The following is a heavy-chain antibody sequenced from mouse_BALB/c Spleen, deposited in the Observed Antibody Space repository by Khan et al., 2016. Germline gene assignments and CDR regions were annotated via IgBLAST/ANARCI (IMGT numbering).Heavy chain of an antibody. D-gene: IGHD1-2*01. CDR2: ISHSGDS. CDR1: GDSITSGH. Sequence: EVQLQESGPSLAKPSQTLSPTCSVSGDSITSGHWNWIRKFPGNKFDFMGYISHSGDSYYNPSLKSRISITRDTSKNQYYLQLNSVTTEDTATYXCATWDYYGSAFAYWGQGTLVTVSA. CDR3: ATWDYYGSAFAY. J-gene: IGHJ3*01. V-gene: IGHV3-8*02.